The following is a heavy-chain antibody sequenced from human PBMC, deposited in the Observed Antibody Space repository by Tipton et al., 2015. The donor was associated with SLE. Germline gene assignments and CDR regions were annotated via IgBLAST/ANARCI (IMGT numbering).Heavy chain of an antibody. J-gene: IGHJ6*03. CDR3: ARGSPYYMDV. CDR1: GFTFTTYA. V-gene: IGHV3-23*01. CDR2: ISGSGGTT. D-gene: IGHD6-13*01. Sequence: SLRLSCVASGFTFTTYAMSWVRQAPGKGLEWVSSISGSGGTTYYADSVKGRFTISRDNSKKTLYLQMNSLRAEDTAVYYCARGSPYYMDVWGKGTTVTVSS.